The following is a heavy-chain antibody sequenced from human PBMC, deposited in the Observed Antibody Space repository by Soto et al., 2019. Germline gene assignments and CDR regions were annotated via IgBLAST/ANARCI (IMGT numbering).Heavy chain of an antibody. J-gene: IGHJ6*02. V-gene: IGHV4-31*03. D-gene: IGHD5-18*01. CDR2: IYYSGST. CDR3: ARDRLMATAGTARHYFGLDV. CDR1: GGSIRSGGYY. Sequence: SETLSLTCTVSGGSIRSGGYYWSWVRQSPRRGLEWIGNIYYSGSTYYNPSLKSRLTISVDTSKNQFSLSLSSVTAADTAVYYCARDRLMATAGTARHYFGLDVWGQGTTVTVSS.